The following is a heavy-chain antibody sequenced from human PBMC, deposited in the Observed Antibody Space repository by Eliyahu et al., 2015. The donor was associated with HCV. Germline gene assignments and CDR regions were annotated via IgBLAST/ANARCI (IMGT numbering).Heavy chain of an antibody. V-gene: IGHV3-66*01. J-gene: IGHJ4*02. CDR3: ARDRGIVAYDY. Sequence: EVQLVESGGGLVQPGGSLRLXCAASGFTVSSNYMSWVRQAPGKGLEWVSVIYSGGSTYYADSVKGRFTISRDNSKNTLYLQMNSLRAEDTAVYYCARDRGIVAYDYWGQGTLVTVSS. D-gene: IGHD3-22*01. CDR2: IYSGGST. CDR1: GFTVSSNY.